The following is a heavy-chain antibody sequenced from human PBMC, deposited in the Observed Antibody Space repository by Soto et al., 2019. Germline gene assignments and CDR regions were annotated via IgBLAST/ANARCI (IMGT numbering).Heavy chain of an antibody. D-gene: IGHD6-19*01. CDR2: FYYGGST. Sequence: QLQLQESGPGLVKPSETLSLTCTVSGDSISSGNYYWGWIRQSPGKGLEWIGSFYYGGSTHSNPSLKGRGTISAATSKNQFSLKLTSGTAADTAEYYCVRHGWDSGWFYFDYWGQGTLVIVSS. CDR3: VRHGWDSGWFYFDY. CDR1: GDSISSGNYY. V-gene: IGHV4-39*01. J-gene: IGHJ4*02.